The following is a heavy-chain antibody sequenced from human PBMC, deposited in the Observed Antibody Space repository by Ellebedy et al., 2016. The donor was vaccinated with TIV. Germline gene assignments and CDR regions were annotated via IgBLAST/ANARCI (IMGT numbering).Heavy chain of an antibody. D-gene: IGHD2-2*02. V-gene: IGHV3-21*01. Sequence: GGSLRLSXAASGFTFSMYSMHWVRQAPGEGLQWVSSISDSSSYIYYADPVKGRFTISRDNAKYSLYLQINSLRAGDTALYYCARANTGYCSTTNCYNDFDSWGQGTLVTVSS. CDR3: ARANTGYCSTTNCYNDFDS. CDR2: ISDSSSYI. CDR1: GFTFSMYS. J-gene: IGHJ4*02.